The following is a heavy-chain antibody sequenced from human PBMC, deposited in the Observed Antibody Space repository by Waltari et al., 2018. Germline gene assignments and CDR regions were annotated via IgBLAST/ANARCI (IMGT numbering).Heavy chain of an antibody. Sequence: QLVESGGGLVQPGGSLNHSCAASGFTFSLYWLHWVRQAPGKGLLSGEHINTYGSITNYADSGKGRFTISRDNAKSTLFLQMDSLRAEGTALYYCVLYSSEVLGDCWGRGTLVTVSS. CDR3: VLYSSEVLGDC. CDR2: INTYGSIT. CDR1: GFTFSLYW. V-gene: IGHV3-74*01. J-gene: IGHJ4*02. D-gene: IGHD6-25*01.